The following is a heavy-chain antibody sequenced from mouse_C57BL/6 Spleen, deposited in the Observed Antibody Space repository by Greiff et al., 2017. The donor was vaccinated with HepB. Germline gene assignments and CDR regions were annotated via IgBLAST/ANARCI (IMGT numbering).Heavy chain of an antibody. Sequence: QVQLQQPGAELVKPGASVKLSCKASGYTFTSYWMHWVKQRPGQGLEWIGMIHPNSGSTNYNEKFKSKATLTVDKSSSTAYMQLSSLTSEDSAVYDCARSGYGNYVTGPSWFAYWGQGTLVTVSA. CDR3: ARSGYGNYVTGPSWFAY. CDR1: GYTFTSYW. V-gene: IGHV1-64*01. D-gene: IGHD2-10*02. J-gene: IGHJ3*01. CDR2: IHPNSGST.